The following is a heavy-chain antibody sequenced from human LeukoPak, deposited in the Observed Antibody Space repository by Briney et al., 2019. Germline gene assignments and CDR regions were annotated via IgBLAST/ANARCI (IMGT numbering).Heavy chain of an antibody. CDR3: ARATSTHYVSLNYGMDV. Sequence: GGSLRLSCAASGFTFSSYGMHWVRQAPGKGLEWVAVIWYDGSDKYYADSVKGRLTISRDNSEKTLFLQMNSLRAEDTAVYYCARATSTHYVSLNYGMDVWGQGTTVTVSS. D-gene: IGHD3-16*01. CDR2: IWYDGSDK. J-gene: IGHJ6*02. V-gene: IGHV3-33*01. CDR1: GFTFSSYG.